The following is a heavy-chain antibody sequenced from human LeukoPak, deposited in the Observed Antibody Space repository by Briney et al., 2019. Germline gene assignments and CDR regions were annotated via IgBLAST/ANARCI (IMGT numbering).Heavy chain of an antibody. CDR2: ISAYNGNT. J-gene: IGHJ4*02. V-gene: IGHV1-18*01. Sequence: ASVKVSCKASGGTFSSYAISWVRQARGQGLEWMGWISAYNGNTNYAQKLQGRVTMTTDTSTSTAYMELRSLRSDDTAVYYCARGRWLQSDFDYWGQGTLVTVSS. CDR1: GGTFSSYA. CDR3: ARGRWLQSDFDY. D-gene: IGHD5-24*01.